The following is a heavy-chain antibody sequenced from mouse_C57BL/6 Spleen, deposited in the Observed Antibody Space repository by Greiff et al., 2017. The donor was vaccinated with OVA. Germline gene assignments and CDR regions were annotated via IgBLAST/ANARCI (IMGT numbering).Heavy chain of an antibody. J-gene: IGHJ2*01. V-gene: IGHV5-4*01. CDR1: GFTFSSYA. D-gene: IGHD1-1*01. CDR2: ISDGGSYT. Sequence: EVQLQESGGGLVKPGGSLKLSCAASGFTFSSYAMSWVRQTPEKRLEWVATISDGGSYTYYPDNVKGRFTISRDNAKNNLYLQMSHLKSEDTAMYYCARDGITTVVPDYWGQGTTLTVSS. CDR3: ARDGITTVVPDY.